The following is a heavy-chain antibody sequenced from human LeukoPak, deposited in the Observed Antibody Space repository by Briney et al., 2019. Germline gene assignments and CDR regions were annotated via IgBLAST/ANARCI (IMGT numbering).Heavy chain of an antibody. CDR2: FDPEDGET. J-gene: IGHJ4*02. D-gene: IGHD6-19*01. CDR3: ATVRSGWTRFDY. CDR1: GYTLTELS. V-gene: IGHV1-24*01. Sequence: ASVKVSCKVSGYTLTELSMHWVRQAPGKGLEWMGGFDPEDGETIYAQKFQGRVTMTEDTSTDTAYMELSSLRSEDTAVYYCATVRSGWTRFDYWGQGTLVTVSS.